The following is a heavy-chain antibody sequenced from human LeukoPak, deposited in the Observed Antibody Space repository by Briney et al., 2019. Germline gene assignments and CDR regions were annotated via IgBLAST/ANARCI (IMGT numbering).Heavy chain of an antibody. Sequence: SETLSLTCTVSGGSISSSSNYYWGWIRQPPGKGLEWVGSIFYSGSTYYNPSLKSRVTVSVDTSKNQFSLKLSSVTAADTAVYYCARREYYFDHWGQGTLVTVSS. J-gene: IGHJ4*02. CDR2: IFYSGST. V-gene: IGHV4-39*01. CDR1: GGSISSSSNYY. CDR3: ARREYYFDH.